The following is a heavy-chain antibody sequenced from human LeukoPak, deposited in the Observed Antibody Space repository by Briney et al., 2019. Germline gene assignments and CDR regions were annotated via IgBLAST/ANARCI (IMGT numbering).Heavy chain of an antibody. CDR1: GFTFSKYW. Sequence: PGGSLRLSCAASGFTFSKYWMHWVRQAPGKGLVWVSRINTDGSTTSYVDSVKSRFTISRDNTKNTLYLHMNSLRAEDTAVYYCARVPVGSYSFDYWGQGTLVTVSS. CDR3: ARVPVGSYSFDY. J-gene: IGHJ4*02. CDR2: INTDGSTT. V-gene: IGHV3-74*01. D-gene: IGHD1-26*01.